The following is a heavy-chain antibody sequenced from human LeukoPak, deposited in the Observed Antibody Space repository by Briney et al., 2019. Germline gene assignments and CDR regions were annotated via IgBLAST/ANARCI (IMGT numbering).Heavy chain of an antibody. J-gene: IGHJ5*02. CDR2: IYYKGNT. Sequence: AEPLSLTCNVSGGSISSFYWSWIRHPPGKGLEGIGYIYYKGNTNYSRSLTSRVTISLDTSKNQFSLKLNSLTAADTAVYYCARSYSSGSYYSPFDPWGQGTLVTVSS. CDR1: GGSISSFY. D-gene: IGHD3-10*01. V-gene: IGHV4-59*01. CDR3: ARSYSSGSYYSPFDP.